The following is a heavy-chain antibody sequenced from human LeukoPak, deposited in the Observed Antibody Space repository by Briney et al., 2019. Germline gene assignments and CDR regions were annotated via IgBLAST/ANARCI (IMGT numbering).Heavy chain of an antibody. V-gene: IGHV3-7*05. Sequence: GGSLRLSCAASGFSFSSYWMSWVRQGPRTGLEWVANIKEDGSEKNYVDSVKGRFTISRDNAKNSLYLQMNSLRAEDTAVYYCARSRMTTVTRGGFDPWGQGTLVAVSS. CDR1: GFSFSSYW. D-gene: IGHD4-17*01. CDR2: IKEDGSEK. CDR3: ARSRMTTVTRGGFDP. J-gene: IGHJ5*02.